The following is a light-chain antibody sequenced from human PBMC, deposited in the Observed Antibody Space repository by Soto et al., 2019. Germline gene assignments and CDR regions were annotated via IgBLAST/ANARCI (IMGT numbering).Light chain of an antibody. Sequence: DFVMTQTPLSSPVTLGQPASISCRSSQSLVHSDGNSYLSSLHQRPGQPTRLLLYMISNRFSGVPDRCSGSGAGTDFTLKISRVEPEDVGVYYCMQATPPYTFGQGTKLEIK. CDR2: MIS. CDR3: MQATPPYT. CDR1: QSLVHSDGNSY. V-gene: IGKV2-24*01. J-gene: IGKJ2*01.